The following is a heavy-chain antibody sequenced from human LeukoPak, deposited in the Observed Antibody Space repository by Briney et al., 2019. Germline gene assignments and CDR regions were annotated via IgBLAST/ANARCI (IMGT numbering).Heavy chain of an antibody. Sequence: GGSLRLSCAASGFTFSSYAMSWVRQAPGKGLEWVSSISSSSSYIYYADSVKGRFTISRDNAKNSLYLQKNSLRAEDTAVYYCARDSNGWYETSPWFDPWGQGTLVTVSS. J-gene: IGHJ5*02. V-gene: IGHV3-21*06. D-gene: IGHD6-19*01. CDR1: GFTFSSYA. CDR2: ISSSSSYI. CDR3: ARDSNGWYETSPWFDP.